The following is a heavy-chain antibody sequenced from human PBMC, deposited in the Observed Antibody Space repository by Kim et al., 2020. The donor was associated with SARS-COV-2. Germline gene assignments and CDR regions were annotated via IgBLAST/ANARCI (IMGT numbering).Heavy chain of an antibody. CDR3: AIRGSNYGAYNY. D-gene: IGHD4-17*01. V-gene: IGHV3-23*01. CDR2: ISHTGDIT. J-gene: IGHJ4*02. Sequence: GGSLRLSCAGSGFTFSSYGMSCVRQAPGKGLEWVSAISHTGDITDYADSMKGRFTISRDNSKNTLYLQMNSLRADDTALYYCAIRGSNYGAYNYWGQGTLVTVSS. CDR1: GFTFSSYG.